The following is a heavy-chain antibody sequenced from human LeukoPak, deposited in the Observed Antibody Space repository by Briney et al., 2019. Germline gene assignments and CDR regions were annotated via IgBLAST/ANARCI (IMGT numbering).Heavy chain of an antibody. V-gene: IGHV4-39*01. J-gene: IGHJ4*02. CDR3: ASLYYYDSSGYYSPFH. CDR2: MYYSGST. CDR1: GGSISSSSYY. D-gene: IGHD3-22*01. Sequence: SETLSLTCTVSGGSISSSSYYWGWIRQPPGKGLEWIGSMYYSGSTYYNPSLKSRVTISEDTSKNQFSLKLSSVTAADTAVYYCASLYYYDSSGYYSPFHWGQGTLVTVSS.